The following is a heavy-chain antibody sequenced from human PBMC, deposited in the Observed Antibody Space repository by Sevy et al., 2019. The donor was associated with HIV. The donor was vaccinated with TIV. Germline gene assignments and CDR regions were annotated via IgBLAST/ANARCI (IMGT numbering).Heavy chain of an antibody. CDR1: GFTFSSYS. CDR3: ARVTVAARPVGAFDI. D-gene: IGHD6-6*01. J-gene: IGHJ3*02. V-gene: IGHV3-21*01. Sequence: GESLKISCAASGFTFSSYSMNWVRQAPGKGLEWVSSISSSSSYIYYAASVKGRFTISRDNAKNSLYLQMNSLIAEDTAVYYCARVTVAARPVGAFDIWGQGTMVTVSS. CDR2: ISSSSSYI.